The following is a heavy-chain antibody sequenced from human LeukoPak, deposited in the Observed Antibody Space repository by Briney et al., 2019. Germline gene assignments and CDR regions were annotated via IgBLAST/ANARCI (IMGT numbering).Heavy chain of an antibody. D-gene: IGHD3-22*01. V-gene: IGHV3-30-3*01. J-gene: IGHJ5*02. Sequence: GGSLRLSCAASGFTFSGYAMHWVRQAPGKGLEWVAVISYDGSNKYYADSVKGRFTISRDNSKNTLYLQMNSLRAEDTAVYYCARGSDSSGYSNWFDPWGQGTLVTVSS. CDR1: GFTFSGYA. CDR2: ISYDGSNK. CDR3: ARGSDSSGYSNWFDP.